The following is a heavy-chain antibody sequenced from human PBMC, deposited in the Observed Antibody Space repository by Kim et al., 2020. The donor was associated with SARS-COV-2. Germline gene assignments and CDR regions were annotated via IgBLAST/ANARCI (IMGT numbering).Heavy chain of an antibody. J-gene: IGHJ4*02. Sequence: DSLKGRLTISRDNAKNSLYLQMNSRRAEDTALYYCAKSAGGGEEGLVLDYWGRGTLVTVSS. D-gene: IGHD3-16*01. CDR3: AKSAGGGEEGLVLDY. V-gene: IGHV3-9*01.